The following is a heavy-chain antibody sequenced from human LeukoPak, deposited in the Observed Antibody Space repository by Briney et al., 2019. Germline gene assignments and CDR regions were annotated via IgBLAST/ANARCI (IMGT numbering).Heavy chain of an antibody. CDR3: AKDAGYYCSGGSCHRPWFDP. CDR2: ISGSGGST. D-gene: IGHD2-15*01. V-gene: IGHV3-23*01. Sequence: GGSLRLSCAASGFTFSSYAMSWVRQAPGKGLEWVSAISGSGGSTYYADPVKGRFTISRDNSKNTLYLQMNSLRAEDTAVYYCAKDAGYYCSGGSCHRPWFDPWGQGTLVTVSS. CDR1: GFTFSSYA. J-gene: IGHJ5*02.